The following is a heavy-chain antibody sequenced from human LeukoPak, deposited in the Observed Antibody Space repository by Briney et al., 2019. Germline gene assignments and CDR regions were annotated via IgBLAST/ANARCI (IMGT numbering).Heavy chain of an antibody. CDR3: ARDHEQQLGPTNWFDP. Sequence: GASVKVSCKASGGTFSSYAISWVRQAPGQGLEWMGGIIPIFGTANYAQKFQGRVTITADESTSTAYMELSSLRSEDTAVYYCARDHEQQLGPTNWFDPWGQGTLVTVSS. CDR1: GGTFSSYA. D-gene: IGHD6-13*01. J-gene: IGHJ5*02. CDR2: IIPIFGTA. V-gene: IGHV1-69*13.